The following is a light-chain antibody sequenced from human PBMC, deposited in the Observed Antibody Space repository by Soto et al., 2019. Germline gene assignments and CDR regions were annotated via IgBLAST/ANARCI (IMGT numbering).Light chain of an antibody. Sequence: ENVLTQSPGTLSLSPGERATVSCRASQSVGGNSLAWYQQRPGQAPRLLIYDTSKRATGIPDRFSGSGSGTDFTLTISSLEPEDFAVYYCQQCDNWPRTFGQGTKVDIK. CDR3: QQCDNWPRT. CDR1: QSVGGNS. CDR2: DTS. J-gene: IGKJ1*01. V-gene: IGKV3D-20*02.